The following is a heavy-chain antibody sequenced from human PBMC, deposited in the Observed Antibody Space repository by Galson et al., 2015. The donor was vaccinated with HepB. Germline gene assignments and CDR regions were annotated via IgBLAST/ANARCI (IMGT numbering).Heavy chain of an antibody. CDR1: GFTFSRYA. D-gene: IGHD3-10*01. J-gene: IGHJ5*02. CDR3: AKDLNFGELFYGDH. V-gene: IGHV3-23*01. Sequence: SLRLSGAAYGFTFSRYALNWVRQAPGKGPEWVSGISGSGDSTSYTASVRGRFTISRDNSKNTLYLQLHSLRAEDTAVYYCAKDLNFGELFYGDHWGQGTLVTVSS. CDR2: ISGSGDST.